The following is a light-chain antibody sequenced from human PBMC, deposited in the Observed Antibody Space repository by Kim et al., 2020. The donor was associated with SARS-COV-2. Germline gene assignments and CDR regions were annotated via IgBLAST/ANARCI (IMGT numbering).Light chain of an antibody. CDR2: GAS. CDR3: QQYGTSPLT. J-gene: IGKJ4*01. Sequence: EIVLTQSPGTLSLSPGERATLSCRASQSVSSNYLAWYQQKPGQATRLLIYGASSRAACIPDRFSGSGSGTDFTLTISSLEPEDFAVYYCQQYGTSPLTFGGGTKVDIK. CDR1: QSVSSNY. V-gene: IGKV3-20*01.